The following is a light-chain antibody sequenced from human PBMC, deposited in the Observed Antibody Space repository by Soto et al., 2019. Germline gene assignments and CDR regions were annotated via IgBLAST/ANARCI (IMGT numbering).Light chain of an antibody. V-gene: IGLV2-14*01. Sequence: QSALTQPASVSGSPGQSITISCTGNSSDVGGYKFVSWYQQHPGKAPKLMIYEVSNRPSGVSHRFSGSKSGNTASLTISGLQDEDEDDYYCSSYTTSSTRVFGGGTKVTVL. J-gene: IGLJ3*02. CDR2: EVS. CDR1: SSDVGGYKF. CDR3: SSYTTSSTRV.